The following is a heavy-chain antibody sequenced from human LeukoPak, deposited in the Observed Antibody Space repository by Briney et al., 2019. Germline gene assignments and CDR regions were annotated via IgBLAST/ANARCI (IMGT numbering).Heavy chain of an antibody. D-gene: IGHD3-10*01. Sequence: GASVKVSCKASGGTFSSYAISWVRQAPGQGLEWMGRIIPILGIANYAQKFQGRVTITADKSTSTAYMELSSLRSEDTAVYYCARGYYGSGSKSAFDIWGQGTMVTVSS. CDR2: IIPILGIA. V-gene: IGHV1-69*04. CDR1: GGTFSSYA. CDR3: ARGYYGSGSKSAFDI. J-gene: IGHJ3*02.